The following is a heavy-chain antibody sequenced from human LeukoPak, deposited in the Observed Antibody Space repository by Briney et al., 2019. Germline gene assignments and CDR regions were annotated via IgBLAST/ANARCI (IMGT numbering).Heavy chain of an antibody. Sequence: SETLSLTCTVSGGSISSYYWSWIRQPPGKGLEWIGYIYHSGSTYYNPSLKSRVTISVDRSKNQFSLKLSSVTAADTAVYYCAREGGSSSFDYWGQGTLVTVSS. D-gene: IGHD2-2*01. V-gene: IGHV4-59*12. CDR3: AREGGSSSFDY. CDR1: GGSISSYY. J-gene: IGHJ4*02. CDR2: IYHSGST.